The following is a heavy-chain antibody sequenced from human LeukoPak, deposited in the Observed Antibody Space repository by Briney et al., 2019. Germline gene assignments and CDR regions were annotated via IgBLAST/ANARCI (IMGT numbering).Heavy chain of an antibody. J-gene: IGHJ5*02. D-gene: IGHD5-24*01. CDR3: ARGARWLQLDENWFDP. CDR1: GYSFTGSA. Sequence: SVKVSCKASGYSFTGSAMNWVRQAPGQGLEWMGGIIPIFGTANYAQKFQGRVTITADESTSTAYMELSSLRSEDTAVYYCARGARWLQLDENWFDPWGQGTLVTVSS. CDR2: IIPIFGTA. V-gene: IGHV1-69*13.